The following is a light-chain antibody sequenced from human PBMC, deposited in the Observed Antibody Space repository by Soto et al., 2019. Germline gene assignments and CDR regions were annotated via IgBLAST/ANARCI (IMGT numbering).Light chain of an antibody. CDR1: QNIDNY. J-gene: IGKJ1*01. CDR2: AAS. Sequence: DIQMTQSPSSLSASVGDRVTITCRASQNIDNYLTWYQQRPGKAPKLLIYAASTLQSGVPSRFSGSGSGTDFSLTISSLQPEDFATYYCQQSYSTPRTFGQGAKVEIK. V-gene: IGKV1-39*01. CDR3: QQSYSTPRT.